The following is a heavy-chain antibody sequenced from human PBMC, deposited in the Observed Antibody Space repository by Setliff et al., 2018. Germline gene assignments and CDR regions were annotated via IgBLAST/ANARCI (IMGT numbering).Heavy chain of an antibody. V-gene: IGHV4-34*01. CDR2: INQSGNT. Sequence: SETLSLTCTVYGGSFSDYYWGWIRQSPGKRPEWIAEINQSGNTNYNPSLNSLVSVSVDTPTNQFSLKVFSVTAADTAVYYCRFWSSYYKNDYWAQGTLVTVSS. J-gene: IGHJ4*02. D-gene: IGHD3-3*01. CDR3: RFWSSYYKNDY. CDR1: GGSFSDYY.